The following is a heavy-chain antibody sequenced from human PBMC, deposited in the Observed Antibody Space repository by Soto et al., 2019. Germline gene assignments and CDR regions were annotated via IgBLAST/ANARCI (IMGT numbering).Heavy chain of an antibody. V-gene: IGHV3-23*01. CDR1: GFTFSSYA. Sequence: GGSLRLSCAASGFTFSSYAMSWVRQAPGKGLEWVSAISGSGGSTYYADSVKGRFTISRDNSKNTLYLQMNSLRAEDTAVYYCAKDLVLWFGELFYFDYWGQGTLVTVSS. J-gene: IGHJ4*02. D-gene: IGHD3-10*01. CDR3: AKDLVLWFGELFYFDY. CDR2: ISGSGGST.